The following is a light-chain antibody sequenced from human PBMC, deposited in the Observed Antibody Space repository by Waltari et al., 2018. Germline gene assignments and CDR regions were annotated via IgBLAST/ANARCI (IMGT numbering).Light chain of an antibody. J-gene: IGLJ2*01. CDR3: ATWDNSLTAVV. V-gene: IGLV1-51*01. CDR1: SSNLGNYF. Sequence: QSVLTQPPSVSAAPGQKVTIPCSGSSSNLGNYFVSWYHQLPGATPKLLIYDNYQRPSGIPDRFSASKSGTSATLDITGLQIGDEADYYCATWDNSLTAVVFGGGTKLTVL. CDR2: DNY.